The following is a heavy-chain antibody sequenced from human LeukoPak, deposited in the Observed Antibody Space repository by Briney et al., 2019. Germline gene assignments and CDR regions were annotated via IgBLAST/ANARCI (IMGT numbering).Heavy chain of an antibody. D-gene: IGHD3-10*01. Sequence: SVTVSCKASGGTFSSYAISWVRQAPGQGLEWMGGIIPIFGTANYAQKFQGRVTITTDESTSTAYMELSSLRSEDTAVYYCARAGMVRGVIITNEYYYYMDVWGKGTTVTVSS. V-gene: IGHV1-69*05. J-gene: IGHJ6*03. CDR2: IIPIFGTA. CDR1: GGTFSSYA. CDR3: ARAGMVRGVIITNEYYYYMDV.